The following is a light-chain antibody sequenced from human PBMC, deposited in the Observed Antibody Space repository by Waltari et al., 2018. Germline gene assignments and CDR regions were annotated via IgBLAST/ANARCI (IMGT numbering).Light chain of an antibody. CDR1: SSNIGHNY. Sequence: QSVLTQPPSVSAAPRQKVTISCSGDSSNIGHNYVSWYQQVSGTAPKLLIYDNDKRPSGMPDRFSGSKSGTSATLDITGLQTGDEADDYCGTWDSSLSAEVFGGGTKLTVL. J-gene: IGLJ2*01. V-gene: IGLV1-51*01. CDR3: GTWDSSLSAEV. CDR2: DND.